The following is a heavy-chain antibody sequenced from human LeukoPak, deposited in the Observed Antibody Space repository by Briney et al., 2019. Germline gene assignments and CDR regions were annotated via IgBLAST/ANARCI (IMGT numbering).Heavy chain of an antibody. CDR3: AKYPRHCGGDCYSDFDY. CDR2: IGSDYKT. D-gene: IGHD2-21*02. V-gene: IGHV3-23*01. CDR1: GFTIGGFA. J-gene: IGHJ4*02. Sequence: GGSLRLSCAASGFTIGGFAMTWVRQAPGKGLEWVSSIGSDYKTHYSESVKGRFAISRDNSKNTLYLQMNSLRAEDTAVYYCAKYPRHCGGDCYSDFDYWGQGTLVTVSS.